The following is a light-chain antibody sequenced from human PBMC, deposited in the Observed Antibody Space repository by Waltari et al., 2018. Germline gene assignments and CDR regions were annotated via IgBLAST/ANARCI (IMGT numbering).Light chain of an antibody. J-gene: IGKJ2*01. CDR2: WAS. Sequence: DIVMTQSPDSLAVSLGERATFHRKSSHNIFYTSNNKYYFAWYQPKPGQPPRLLIYWASTRESGVPDRFSGSGSGTDFTLTISSLQAEDVAVYYCQQYYSIPYTFGQGTKLEIK. V-gene: IGKV4-1*01. CDR1: HNIFYTSNNKYY. CDR3: QQYYSIPYT.